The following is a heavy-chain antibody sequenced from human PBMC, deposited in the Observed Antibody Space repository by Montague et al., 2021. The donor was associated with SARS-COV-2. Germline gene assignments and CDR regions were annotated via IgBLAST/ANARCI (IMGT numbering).Heavy chain of an antibody. D-gene: IGHD2-2*01. J-gene: IGHJ6*02. V-gene: IGHV4-39*01. Sequence: SETLSLTCTVSGGSISGSSYYWGWIRQPPGKGLEWIGSIYYSGSTYYNPSLKSRVTISVDTSKNQFSLKLSSVTAADTAVYYCARHYGVVVPYYYYGMDVWGQGTTVTVSS. CDR2: IYYSGST. CDR1: GGSISGSSYY. CDR3: ARHYGVVVPYYYYGMDV.